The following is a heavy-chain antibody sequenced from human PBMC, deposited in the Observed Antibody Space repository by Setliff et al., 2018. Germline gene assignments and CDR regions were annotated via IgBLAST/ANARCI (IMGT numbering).Heavy chain of an antibody. Sequence: ASVKVSCKGSGYRFIVYYIHWVRQTPGKGLEWMGRVDPKDGQAIYAKKFQGRFTITADTSIDTAYMELSSMTSEETAVYYCATDLAIRGVQFDYWGRGTLVTVSS. CDR1: GYRFIVYY. CDR2: VDPKDGQA. J-gene: IGHJ4*02. V-gene: IGHV1-69-2*01. D-gene: IGHD3-10*01. CDR3: ATDLAIRGVQFDY.